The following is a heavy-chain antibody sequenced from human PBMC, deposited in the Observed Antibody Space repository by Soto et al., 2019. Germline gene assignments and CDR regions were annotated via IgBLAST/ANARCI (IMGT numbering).Heavy chain of an antibody. CDR1: GFIFTRYS. V-gene: IGHV3-21*01. CDR2: ISSTTNYI. J-gene: IGHJ4*02. CDR3: ARESEDLTSNFDY. Sequence: EVQLMESGGGLVKPGGSLRLSCAASGFIFTRYSMNWVRQAPGKGLEWVSSISSTTNYIYYGDLMKGRFTISRDNAKNSLYLEMNSLRAEDTAVYYCARESEDLTSNFDYWGQGTLVTVSS.